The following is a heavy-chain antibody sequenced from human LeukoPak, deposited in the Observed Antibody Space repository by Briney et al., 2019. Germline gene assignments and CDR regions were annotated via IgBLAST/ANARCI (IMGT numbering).Heavy chain of an antibody. CDR2: IKQDGSEK. J-gene: IGHJ4*02. Sequence: GGSLRLSCTASGFTFSNYWMSWVRQAPGKGLARVAAIKQDGSEKSYVDSVKGRFTISRDNAKNSLYLQMNSLRDEDTAVYYCIVSMRGGPFDYWGQGAQVTVSS. V-gene: IGHV3-7*02. CDR1: GFTFSNYW. CDR3: IVSMRGGPFDY. D-gene: IGHD1-26*01.